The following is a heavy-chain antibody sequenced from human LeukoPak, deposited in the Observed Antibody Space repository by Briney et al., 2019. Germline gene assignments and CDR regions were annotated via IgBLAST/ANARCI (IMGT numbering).Heavy chain of an antibody. V-gene: IGHV1-69*05. CDR3: ARDRGDYDILTGYYPGHYFDY. CDR2: IIPIFGTA. Sequence: ASVKVSCKASGGTFSSYAFSWVRQAPGQGLEWMGRIIPIFGTANYAQKFQGRVTITTDESTSTAYMELSSLRSEDTAVYYCARDRGDYDILTGYYPGHYFDYWGQGTLVTVSS. CDR1: GGTFSSYA. D-gene: IGHD3-9*01. J-gene: IGHJ4*02.